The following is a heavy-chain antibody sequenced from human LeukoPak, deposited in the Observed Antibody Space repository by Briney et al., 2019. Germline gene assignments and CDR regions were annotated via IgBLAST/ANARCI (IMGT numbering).Heavy chain of an antibody. CDR1: GGTFSSYT. V-gene: IGHV1-69*13. Sequence: GASVKVSCKASGGTFSSYTISWVRQAPGQGLERMGGIIPIFGTANYAQKFQGRVTPTADESTSTAYMGLSSLRSADTAVYYCARATYGSGSYYDFDYCGQGTLGTVSS. J-gene: IGHJ4*02. D-gene: IGHD1-26*01. CDR2: IIPIFGTA. CDR3: ARATYGSGSYYDFDY.